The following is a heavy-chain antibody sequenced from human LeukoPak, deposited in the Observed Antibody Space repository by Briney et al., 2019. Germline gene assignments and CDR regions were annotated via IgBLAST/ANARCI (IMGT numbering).Heavy chain of an antibody. CDR3: AKDLSNSSSDYYYYGMDV. J-gene: IGHJ6*02. V-gene: IGHV3-30*18. CDR2: ISYDGSNK. CDR1: GFTFSSYG. D-gene: IGHD6-6*01. Sequence: PGRSLRLSCAASGFTFSSYGMHWVRQAPGKGLEWVAVISYDGSNKYYADSVKGRFTISRDNSKNTLYLQMNSLRAEDTAVYYCAKDLSNSSSDYYYYGMDVWGQGTTVTVSS.